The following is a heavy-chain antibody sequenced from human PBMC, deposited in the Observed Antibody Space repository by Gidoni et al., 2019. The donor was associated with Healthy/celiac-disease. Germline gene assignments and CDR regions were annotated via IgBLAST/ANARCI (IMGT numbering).Heavy chain of an antibody. J-gene: IGHJ6*02. V-gene: IGHV3-33*01. CDR2: IWYDGSNK. Sequence: QVQLVESGGGVVQPGRSLRLSCAASGFTFSSYGMHWVRQAPGKGLEWVAVIWYDGSNKYYADSVKGRFTISRDNSKNTLYLQMNSLRAEDTAVYYCARDNPKESGYYPDGMDVWGQGTTVTVSS. D-gene: IGHD3-22*01. CDR1: GFTFSSYG. CDR3: ARDNPKESGYYPDGMDV.